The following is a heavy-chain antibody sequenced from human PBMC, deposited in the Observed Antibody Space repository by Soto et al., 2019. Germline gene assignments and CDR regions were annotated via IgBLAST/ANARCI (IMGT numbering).Heavy chain of an antibody. CDR1: GFTVSNNY. J-gene: IGHJ4*02. V-gene: IGHV3-53*05. CDR2: IYSHGDT. D-gene: IGHD2-15*01. Sequence: EMRLVETGGDLIQPGGSLRLSCAVSGFTVSNNYMYWVRQPPGKGLEWVSLIYSHGDTRYADSVRGRFTVSRDNSKNTLYLQMNSLRSEDTAVYYCARKTDSGGNGGFWGQGTLVTVSS. CDR3: ARKTDSGGNGGF.